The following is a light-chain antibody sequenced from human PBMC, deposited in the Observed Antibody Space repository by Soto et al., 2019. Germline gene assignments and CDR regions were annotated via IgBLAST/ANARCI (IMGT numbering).Light chain of an antibody. V-gene: IGLV1-40*01. CDR1: SSNIGAGYD. CDR2: DNT. CDR3: QSFDISLSAAA. J-gene: IGLJ2*01. Sequence: QLVLTQPPSVSGAPGQRVTISCTGGSSNIGAGYDVHWYQQLPGTAPKLLIYDNTHRPSGVPDRFSASRSGTSASLAITGLQAEDEADYYCQSFDISLSAAAIGGGTQLTVL.